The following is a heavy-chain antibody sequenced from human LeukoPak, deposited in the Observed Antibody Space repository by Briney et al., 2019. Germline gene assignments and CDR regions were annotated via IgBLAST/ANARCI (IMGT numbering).Heavy chain of an antibody. CDR1: GGSISSSSYY. V-gene: IGHV4-39*01. D-gene: IGHD1-1*01. CDR2: IYYSGST. Sequence: SETLSLNCTVSGGSISSSSYYWGWIRQPPGKGLEWIGSIYYSGSTYYNPSLKSRVTISVDTSKNQFSLKLSSVTAADTAVYYCASITPGQVDPWGQGTLVTVSS. J-gene: IGHJ5*02. CDR3: ASITPGQVDP.